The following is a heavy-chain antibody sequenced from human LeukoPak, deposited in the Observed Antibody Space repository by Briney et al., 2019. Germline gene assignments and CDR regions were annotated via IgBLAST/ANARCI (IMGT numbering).Heavy chain of an antibody. V-gene: IGHV3-7*04. Sequence: GGSLRLSCVASGFNLGRFWMSWVRQAPGKRPEWVATIRQDGTEKFYVDSVKGRFSISRDNARNSMYLQMNSLRAEDTAVYYCARGGPDASDIWGQGTMVTVSS. CDR2: IRQDGTEK. J-gene: IGHJ3*02. CDR1: GFNLGRFW. CDR3: ARGGPDASDI.